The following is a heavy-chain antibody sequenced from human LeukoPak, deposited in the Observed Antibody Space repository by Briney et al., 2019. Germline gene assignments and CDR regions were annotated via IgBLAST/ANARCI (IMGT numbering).Heavy chain of an antibody. CDR1: GFTFSSYA. J-gene: IGHJ4*02. Sequence: GGSLRLSCAASGFTFSSYAVSWVRQAPGKGLEWVSGISGSGGSTYYADSVKGRFTISRDNSKNTLYLQMNSLRAEDTAVYYCAKGGYYDSSGYGLGYYFDYWGQGTLVTVSS. V-gene: IGHV3-23*01. CDR2: ISGSGGST. CDR3: AKGGYYDSSGYGLGYYFDY. D-gene: IGHD3-22*01.